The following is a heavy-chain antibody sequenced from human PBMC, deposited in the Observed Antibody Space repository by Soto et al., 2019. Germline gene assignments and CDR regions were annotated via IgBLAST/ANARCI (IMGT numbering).Heavy chain of an antibody. CDR1: GGSISSGGYS. D-gene: IGHD3-22*01. CDR3: ARVRDSSGYRDAFDI. J-gene: IGHJ3*02. Sequence: SETLSLTCAVSGGSISSGGYSWSWIRQPPGKGLEWIGYIYHSGSTYYNPSLKSRVTISVDRSKNQFSLKLSSVTAADTAVYYCARVRDSSGYRDAFDIWGQGTMVNVSS. CDR2: IYHSGST. V-gene: IGHV4-30-2*01.